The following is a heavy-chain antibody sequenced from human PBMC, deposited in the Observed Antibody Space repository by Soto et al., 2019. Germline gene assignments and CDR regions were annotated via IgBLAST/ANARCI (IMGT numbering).Heavy chain of an antibody. D-gene: IGHD4-17*01. CDR3: TRDIVDYGDYVGFRATIYGMDV. J-gene: IGHJ6*02. CDR2: IRSKAYGGTT. V-gene: IGHV3-49*03. Sequence: QAGGSLRLSCTASGFTFGDYAMSWFRQAPGKGLEWVGFIRSKAYGGTTEYAASVKGRFTISRDDSKSIAYLQMNSLKTEDTAVYYCTRDIVDYGDYVGFRATIYGMDVWGQGTTVTVSS. CDR1: GFTFGDYA.